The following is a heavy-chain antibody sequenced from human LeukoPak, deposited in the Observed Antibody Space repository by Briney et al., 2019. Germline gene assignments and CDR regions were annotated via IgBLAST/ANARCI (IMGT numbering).Heavy chain of an antibody. CDR2: VFYSGST. D-gene: IGHD6-19*01. CDR3: AREGSGWDPFDY. J-gene: IGHJ4*02. V-gene: IGHV4-59*01. Sequence: SETLSLTCTVSGGSISTYYWSWIRQPPEKGLESIGYVFYSGSTNYNPSLESRVTISLDTSKNQFSLKLSSVTAADTAVYYCAREGSGWDPFDYWGRGTLVTVSS. CDR1: GGSISTYY.